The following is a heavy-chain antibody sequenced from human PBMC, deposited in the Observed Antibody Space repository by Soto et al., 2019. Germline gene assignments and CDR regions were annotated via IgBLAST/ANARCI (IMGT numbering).Heavy chain of an antibody. J-gene: IGHJ6*02. CDR2: IYYNGIT. V-gene: IGHV4-31*03. CDR1: GGSISSGNYY. D-gene: IGHD3-3*01. Sequence: QVQLQESGPGLVKPSQTLSLTCTVSGGSISSGNYYWSWIRQYPGKGLEWIGYIYYNGITYYKPSLKIRVTISLDMSKNQFALKLTSVTAADTAVYYCARDPRGVATSFYYGMDVWGQGTTVTVSS. CDR3: ARDPRGVATSFYYGMDV.